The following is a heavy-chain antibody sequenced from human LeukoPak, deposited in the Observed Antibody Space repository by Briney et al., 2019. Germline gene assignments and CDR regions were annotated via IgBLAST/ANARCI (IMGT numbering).Heavy chain of an antibody. Sequence: ASVKVSCKASGGTFSSYAISWVRQAPGQGLEWMGGIIPIFGTANYAQKFQGRVTITADESTSTAYMELSSLRSEDTAVYYCARIGVVNGYYYYWYFDLWGRGTLVTVSS. CDR3: ARIGVVNGYYYYWYFDL. J-gene: IGHJ2*01. CDR2: IIPIFGTA. V-gene: IGHV1-69*13. D-gene: IGHD3-22*01. CDR1: GGTFSSYA.